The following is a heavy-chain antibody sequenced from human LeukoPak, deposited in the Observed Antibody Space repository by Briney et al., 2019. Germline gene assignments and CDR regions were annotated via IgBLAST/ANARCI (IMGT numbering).Heavy chain of an antibody. J-gene: IGHJ4*02. CDR2: IGSSSNYI. CDR3: ARGELGDCTGGSCYFDY. CDR1: GFTFGSYN. D-gene: IGHD2-15*01. Sequence: GGSLRLSCAASGFTFGSYNMHWVRQAPGKGLEWVSSIGSSSNYIHYADSLKGRFTISRDYAKNSLHLQMNSLKAEDTAVYYCARGELGDCTGGSCYFDYWGQGTLVTVSS. V-gene: IGHV3-21*01.